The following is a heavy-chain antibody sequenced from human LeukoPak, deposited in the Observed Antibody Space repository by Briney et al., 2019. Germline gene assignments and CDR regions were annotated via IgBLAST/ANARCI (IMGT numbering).Heavy chain of an antibody. CDR2: INHSGST. CDR3: ARAGPYCSSTSCYPSWLDP. D-gene: IGHD2-2*01. Sequence: PSETLSLTCAVYGGSFSGYYWSWIRQPPGKGLEWIGEINHSGSTNYNPSLKSRVTISVDTSKNQFSLKLSSVTAADTAVYYCARAGPYCSSTSCYPSWLDPWGQGTLVTVSS. V-gene: IGHV4-34*01. J-gene: IGHJ5*02. CDR1: GGSFSGYY.